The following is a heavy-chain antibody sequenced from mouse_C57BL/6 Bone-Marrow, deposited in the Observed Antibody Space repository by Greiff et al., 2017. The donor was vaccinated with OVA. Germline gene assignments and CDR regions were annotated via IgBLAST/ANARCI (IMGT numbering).Heavy chain of an antibody. CDR2: ISSGSSTI. V-gene: IGHV5-17*01. CDR3: ARGAYDGYSIWFAY. J-gene: IGHJ3*01. CDR1: GFTFSDYG. D-gene: IGHD2-3*01. Sequence: EVQGVESGGGLVKPGGSLKLSCAASGFTFSDYGMHWVRQAPEKGLEWVAYISSGSSTIYYADTVKGRFTISRDNAKNTLFLQMTSLRSEETAMYYCARGAYDGYSIWFAYWGQGTLVTVSA.